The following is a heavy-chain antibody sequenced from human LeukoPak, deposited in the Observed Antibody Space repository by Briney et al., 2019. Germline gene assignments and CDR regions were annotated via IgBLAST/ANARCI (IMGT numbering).Heavy chain of an antibody. CDR2: ISSSSDTI. J-gene: IGHJ5*02. D-gene: IGHD3-10*01. V-gene: IGHV3-48*04. CDR3: ARDEDDYGPGNHWFDP. Sequence: GGSLRLSCAASGFTFSSYSMNWVRQAPGKGLEWVSYISSSSDTIYYADSVKGRFTISRDNAKNSLYLQMNSLRAEDTAVYYCARDEDDYGPGNHWFDPWGQGTLVTVSS. CDR1: GFTFSSYS.